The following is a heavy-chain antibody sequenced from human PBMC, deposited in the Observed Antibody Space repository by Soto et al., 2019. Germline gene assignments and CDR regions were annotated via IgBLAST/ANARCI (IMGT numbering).Heavy chain of an antibody. Sequence: SSETLSLTCTVSGGSISSYYWSWIRQPPGKGLEWIGYIYYSGSTNYNPSLKSRVTISVDTSKNHFSLKLSSVTAADTAVFYCVRVNKYYDFWSGYSYFDYWGQGTLVTVSS. V-gene: IGHV4-59*01. CDR3: VRVNKYYDFWSGYSYFDY. J-gene: IGHJ4*02. D-gene: IGHD3-3*01. CDR1: GGSISSYY. CDR2: IYYSGST.